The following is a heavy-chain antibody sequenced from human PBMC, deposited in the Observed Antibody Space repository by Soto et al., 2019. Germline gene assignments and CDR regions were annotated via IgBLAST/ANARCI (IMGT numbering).Heavy chain of an antibody. CDR1: GGTFSSYA. V-gene: IGHV1-69*01. CDR3: ARDRDYYDSSGYSSNAFDI. Sequence: QVQLVQSGAEVKKPGSSVKVSCKASGGTFSSYAISWVRQAPGQGLEWMGGIIPIFGTANYAQKFQGRVTITADDSTSTAYMELSSLRSEDTAVYYCARDRDYYDSSGYSSNAFDIWGQGTMVTVSS. J-gene: IGHJ3*02. CDR2: IIPIFGTA. D-gene: IGHD3-22*01.